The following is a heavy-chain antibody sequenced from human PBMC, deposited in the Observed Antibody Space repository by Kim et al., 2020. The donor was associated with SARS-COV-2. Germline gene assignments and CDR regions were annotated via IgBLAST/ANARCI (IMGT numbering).Heavy chain of an antibody. J-gene: IGHJ5*02. Sequence: SLTSRVTISVDTSKKQFSLKLSSVTAADTAVYYCARVGFRITGTLNWFDPWGQGTLVTVSS. D-gene: IGHD1-20*01. CDR3: ARVGFRITGTLNWFDP. V-gene: IGHV4-39*01.